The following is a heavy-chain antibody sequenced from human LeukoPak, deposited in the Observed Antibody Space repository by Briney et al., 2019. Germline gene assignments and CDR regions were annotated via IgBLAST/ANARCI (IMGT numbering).Heavy chain of an antibody. D-gene: IGHD2-2*02. CDR1: GFTFSNYS. CDR2: INHSGST. CDR3: ARLRRGYCSSTSCYSVGDYYYYMDV. Sequence: PGESLRLSCAASGFTFSNYSMNWVRQAPGKGLEWIGEINHSGSTNYNPSLKSRVTISVDTSKNQFSLKLSSVTAADTAVYYCARLRRGYCSSTSCYSVGDYYYYMDVWGKGTTVTISS. V-gene: IGHV4-34*01. J-gene: IGHJ6*03.